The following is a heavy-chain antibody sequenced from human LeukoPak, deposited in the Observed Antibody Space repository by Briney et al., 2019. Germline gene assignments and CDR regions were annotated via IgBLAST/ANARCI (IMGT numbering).Heavy chain of an antibody. D-gene: IGHD3-10*01. CDR2: ICYSGST. CDR3: ANYGSGSYRFDP. J-gene: IGHJ5*02. CDR1: GGSISSGGYY. Sequence: PSQTLSLTCTVSGGSISSGGYYWSWIRQHPGKGLEWIGYICYSGSTYYNPSLKSRVTISVDTSKNQFSLKLSSVTAADTAVYYCANYGSGSYRFDPWGQGTLVTVSS. V-gene: IGHV4-31*03.